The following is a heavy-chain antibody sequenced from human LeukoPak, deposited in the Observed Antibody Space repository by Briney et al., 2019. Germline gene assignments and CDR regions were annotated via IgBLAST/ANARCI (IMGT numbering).Heavy chain of an antibody. CDR1: GFTFSSYA. V-gene: IGHV3-30-3*01. D-gene: IGHD3-22*01. CDR2: ISYDGSNK. CDR3: ARDTYYYDSSGYVDY. J-gene: IGHJ4*02. Sequence: GRSLRLSCAASGFTFSSYAMHWVRQAPGKGLEWVAVISYDGSNKYYADSVKGRFTISRDNSKNTLYLQMNSLRAEVTAVYYCARDTYYYDSSGYVDYWGQGTLVTVSS.